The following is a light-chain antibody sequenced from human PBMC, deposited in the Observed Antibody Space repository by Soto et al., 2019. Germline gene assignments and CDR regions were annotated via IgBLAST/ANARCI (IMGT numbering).Light chain of an antibody. J-gene: IGKJ1*01. CDR1: QSVSSSY. V-gene: IGKV3-15*01. Sequence: EIVLTQSPGTLSLSPGERATLSCRASQSVSSSYLAWYQQEPGQAPRLLIYGASTRATGIPVRFSGSGSGTEFSLTISSLQSEDFAFYYCQQYNNWPPWTFGQGTKVDIK. CDR3: QQYNNWPPWT. CDR2: GAS.